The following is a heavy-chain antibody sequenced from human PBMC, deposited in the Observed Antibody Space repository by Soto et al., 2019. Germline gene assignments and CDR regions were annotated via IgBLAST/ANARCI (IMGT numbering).Heavy chain of an antibody. CDR1: GGSISSYY. Sequence: SETLSLTCTVSGGSISSYYWSWIRQPPGKGLEWIGYIYYSGSTNYNPSLKSRVTISVDTSKNQFSLKLSSVTAADTAVYYCARDVEDVWFDPWGQGTLVTVSS. CDR3: ARDVEDVWFDP. J-gene: IGHJ5*02. CDR2: IYYSGST. V-gene: IGHV4-59*01.